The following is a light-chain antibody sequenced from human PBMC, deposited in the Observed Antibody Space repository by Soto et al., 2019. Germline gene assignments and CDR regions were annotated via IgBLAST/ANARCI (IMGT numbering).Light chain of an antibody. Sequence: EIVLTQSPGTLSLSPGERATLSCRASQSVPSDWLAWYRHKPGQAPRLLIYGASSRATGVPDRVSGRGSGTEFTLTITSLQSEDFAVYFCQQYNGWLWTFGQGTKVDIK. CDR3: QQYNGWLWT. V-gene: IGKV3-20*01. CDR2: GAS. CDR1: QSVPSDW. J-gene: IGKJ1*01.